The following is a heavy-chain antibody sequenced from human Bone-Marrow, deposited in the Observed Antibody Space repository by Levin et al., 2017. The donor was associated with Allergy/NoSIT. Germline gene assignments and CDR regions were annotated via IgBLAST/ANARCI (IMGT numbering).Heavy chain of an antibody. V-gene: IGHV3-66*01. CDR3: ARDSPLPGVVVVPAAIGRIYDGMDV. Sequence: GGSLRLSCAASGFTVSSNYMSWVRQAPGKGLEWVSVIYSGGSTYYADSVKGRFTISRDNSKNTLYLQMNSLRAEDTAVYYCARDSPLPGVVVVPAAIGRIYDGMDVWGQGTTVTVSS. J-gene: IGHJ6*02. CDR2: IYSGGST. D-gene: IGHD2-2*02. CDR1: GFTVSSNY.